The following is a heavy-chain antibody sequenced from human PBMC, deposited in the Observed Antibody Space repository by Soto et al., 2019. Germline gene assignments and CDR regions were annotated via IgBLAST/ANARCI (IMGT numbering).Heavy chain of an antibody. Sequence: GESLKISCKGSGYTFTDYWIGWVRQLPGKGLEWMGIIYPGDSDTRYSPSFQGQVTITADKSTSTAYLQWNSLRAEDTAVYYCAREYTAWPLAYGLDVWGQGTTVTVSS. V-gene: IGHV5-51*01. D-gene: IGHD2-2*02. J-gene: IGHJ6*02. CDR1: GYTFTDYW. CDR3: AREYTAWPLAYGLDV. CDR2: IYPGDSDT.